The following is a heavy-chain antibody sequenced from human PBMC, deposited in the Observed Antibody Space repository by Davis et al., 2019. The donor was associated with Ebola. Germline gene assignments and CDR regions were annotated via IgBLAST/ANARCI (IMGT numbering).Heavy chain of an antibody. CDR1: GFTFDDYA. CDR3: AKSPSMGTEDEYYYYGMDV. V-gene: IGHV3-9*01. CDR2: ISWNSGSI. J-gene: IGHJ6*02. D-gene: IGHD7-27*01. Sequence: SLKISCAASGFTFDDYAMHWVRQAPGKGLEWVSGISWNSGSIGYADSVKGRFTISRDNAKNPLYLQMNSLRAEDTALYYCAKSPSMGTEDEYYYYGMDVWGQGTTVTVSS.